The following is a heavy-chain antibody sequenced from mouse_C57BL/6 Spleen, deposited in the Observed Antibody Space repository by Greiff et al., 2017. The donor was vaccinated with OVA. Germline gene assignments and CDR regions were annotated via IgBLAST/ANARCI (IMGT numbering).Heavy chain of an antibody. V-gene: IGHV5-17*01. Sequence: VQLKESGGGLVKPGGSLKLSCAASGFTFSDYGMHWVRQAPEKGLEWVAYISSGSSTIYYADTVKGRFTISRDNAKNTLFLQMTSLRSEDTAMYYCARREGYYGSFYAMDYWGQGTSVTVSS. CDR1: GFTFSDYG. CDR2: ISSGSSTI. J-gene: IGHJ4*01. CDR3: ARREGYYGSFYAMDY. D-gene: IGHD1-1*01.